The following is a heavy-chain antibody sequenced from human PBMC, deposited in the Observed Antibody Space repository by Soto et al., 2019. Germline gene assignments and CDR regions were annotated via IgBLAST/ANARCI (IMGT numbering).Heavy chain of an antibody. CDR1: GFTFSSYE. J-gene: IGHJ6*02. Sequence: AGGSLRLSCAASGFTFSSYEMHWVRRPPGKGLEWLSYISSSGTTIYYTDSVKGRFTISRDNAKSSLYLQMNSLKAEDTAVYYCARLPHDILTAYHDYGVDVWGQGTTVTVSS. D-gene: IGHD3-9*01. V-gene: IGHV3-48*03. CDR2: ISSSGTTI. CDR3: ARLPHDILTAYHDYGVDV.